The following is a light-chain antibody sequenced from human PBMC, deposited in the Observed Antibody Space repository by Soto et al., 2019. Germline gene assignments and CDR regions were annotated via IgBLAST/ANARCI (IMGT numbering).Light chain of an antibody. J-gene: IGKJ1*01. CDR3: QQYTTYPWT. CDR1: QSISSW. CDR2: DVS. Sequence: DIQMTQSPSTLSASLRDRVTITCRASQSISSWLAWYQQKPGQAPKLLMYDVSRLESGVPSRFSGSGSGTEFTLTISSLEPDDFATYYCQQYTTYPWTFGLGTKVDI. V-gene: IGKV1-5*01.